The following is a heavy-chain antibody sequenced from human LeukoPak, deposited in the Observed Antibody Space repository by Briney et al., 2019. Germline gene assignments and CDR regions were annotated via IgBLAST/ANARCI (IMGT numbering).Heavy chain of an antibody. D-gene: IGHD5-18*01. J-gene: IGHJ4*02. Sequence: ASVKVSCKVSGYTLTKLSMHWVRQAPGKGLEWMGGFDPEDGETIYAQKFQGRVTMTEDTSTDTAYMELSSLRSEDTAVYYCATDGRGYSYGSGLFDYWGQGTLVTVSS. CDR3: ATDGRGYSYGSGLFDY. CDR2: FDPEDGET. CDR1: GYTLTKLS. V-gene: IGHV1-24*01.